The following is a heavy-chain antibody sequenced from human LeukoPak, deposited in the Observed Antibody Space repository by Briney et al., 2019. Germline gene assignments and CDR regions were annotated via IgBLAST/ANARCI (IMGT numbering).Heavy chain of an antibody. V-gene: IGHV4-31*03. CDR2: IYYSGST. CDR3: ARVPIGYCSSTSCSHFDY. Sequence: SQTLSLTCTVSGGSISSGGYYWSWIRQHPGKGLELIGYIYYSGSTYYNPSLKSRVTISVDTSKNQFSLKLSSVTAADTAVYYCARVPIGYCSSTSCSHFDYWGQGTLVTVSS. D-gene: IGHD2-2*01. J-gene: IGHJ4*02. CDR1: GGSISSGGYY.